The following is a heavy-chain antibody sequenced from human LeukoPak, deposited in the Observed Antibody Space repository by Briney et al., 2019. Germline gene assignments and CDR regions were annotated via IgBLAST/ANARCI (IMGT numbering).Heavy chain of an antibody. CDR1: GFTVSSNY. CDR3: AKDPPRYYYDSSDYD. V-gene: IGHV3-30*02. Sequence: GGSLRLSCAASGFTVSSNYMSWVRQAPGKGLEWVAFIRLDGSNKYYADSAKGRFTVSRDNSKNTLYLQMNSLRAEDTAVYHCAKDPPRYYYDSSDYDWGQGTLVTVSS. CDR2: IRLDGSNK. J-gene: IGHJ4*02. D-gene: IGHD3-22*01.